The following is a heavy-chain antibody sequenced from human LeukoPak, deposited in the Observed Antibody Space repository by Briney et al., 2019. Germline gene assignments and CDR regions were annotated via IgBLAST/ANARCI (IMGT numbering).Heavy chain of an antibody. CDR2: IYYSGIT. Sequence: SQTLSLTCTVSGDSISSGGYYWSWIRQHPGKGLEWIGYIYYSGITYYNPSLKSRVTISIDTSKNQFSLRLSSVTAADTAVYYCARDRRLIAARPGYYGTDVWGQGTTVTVSS. V-gene: IGHV4-31*03. CDR3: ARDRRLIAARPGYYGTDV. D-gene: IGHD6-6*01. J-gene: IGHJ6*02. CDR1: GDSISSGGYY.